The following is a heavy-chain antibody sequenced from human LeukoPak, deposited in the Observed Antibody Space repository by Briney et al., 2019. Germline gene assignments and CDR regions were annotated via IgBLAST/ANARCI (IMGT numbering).Heavy chain of an antibody. Sequence: ASVKVSCKASGYTFTGHFIHWVRQAPGQGLEWMGWRNPNSGDTNYAQKFQGRVTMTRDTSISTVYMELSRVRSDDTAVYYCAREYSRYSGTYYDYWGQGTLVTVSS. CDR3: AREYSRYSGTYYDY. D-gene: IGHD5-12*01. J-gene: IGHJ4*02. CDR2: RNPNSGDT. V-gene: IGHV1-2*02. CDR1: GYTFTGHF.